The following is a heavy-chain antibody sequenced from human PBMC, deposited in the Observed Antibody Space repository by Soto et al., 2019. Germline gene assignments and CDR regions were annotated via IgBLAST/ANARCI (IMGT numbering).Heavy chain of an antibody. CDR2: ISWNSRNI. J-gene: IGHJ6*02. Sequence: EVQLVESGGGLVQPGRSQRLSCAASGFSFEDYGMHWVRQAPGKGLEWVSSISWNSRNIAYADSVKGRFTVSRDNAKNSLYLQMSSLRPEDTALYYCAKDIARYQLVLITEGMDVWGQGTTVTVSS. D-gene: IGHD3-10*01. CDR3: AKDIARYQLVLITEGMDV. CDR1: GFSFEDYG. V-gene: IGHV3-9*01.